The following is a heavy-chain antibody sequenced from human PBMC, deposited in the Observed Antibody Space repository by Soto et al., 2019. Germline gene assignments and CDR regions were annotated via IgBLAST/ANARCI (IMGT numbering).Heavy chain of an antibody. CDR2: IVVGSGNT. J-gene: IGHJ6*02. V-gene: IGHV1-58*01. D-gene: IGHD1-26*01. CDR3: AAEVGATPYYYYGMDV. CDR1: GFTFTSSA. Sequence: SVKVSCKASGFTFTSSAVQWVRQARGQRLEWIGWIVVGSGNTNYAQKFQERVTITRDMSTSTAYMELSSLRSEDTDVYYCAAEVGATPYYYYGMDVWGQGTTVTVSS.